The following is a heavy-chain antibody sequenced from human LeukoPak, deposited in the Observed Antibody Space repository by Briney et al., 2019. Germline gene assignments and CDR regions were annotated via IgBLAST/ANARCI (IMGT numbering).Heavy chain of an antibody. CDR2: FDPEDGET. J-gene: IGHJ4*02. Sequence: GASVKVSCKVSGYTLTELSMHWVRQAPGKGLEWMGGFDPEDGETIYAQKFQGRVTMTEDTSTDTAYMELSSLRSEDTAVYYCATYARIAAQHSFGYWGQGTLVTVSS. D-gene: IGHD6-6*01. CDR1: GYTLTELS. V-gene: IGHV1-24*01. CDR3: ATYARIAAQHSFGY.